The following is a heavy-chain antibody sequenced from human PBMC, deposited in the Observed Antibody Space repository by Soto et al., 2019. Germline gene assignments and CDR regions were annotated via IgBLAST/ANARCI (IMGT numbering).Heavy chain of an antibody. CDR2: IYWDDDK. Sequence: QITLKESGPTLVKPTQTLTLTCTFSGFSLTTSGVGVGWIRQPPGKALEWLALIYWDDDKRYSPSLQSRLTITTDTSKNQVVLTMTNMDPVDTATYYCVHRLLPNWFDPWGQGTLVTVSP. CDR1: GFSLTTSGVG. V-gene: IGHV2-5*02. J-gene: IGHJ5*02. CDR3: VHRLLPNWFDP.